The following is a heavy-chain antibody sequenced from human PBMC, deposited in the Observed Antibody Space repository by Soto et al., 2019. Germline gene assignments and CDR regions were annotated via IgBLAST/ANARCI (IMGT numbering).Heavy chain of an antibody. J-gene: IGHJ6*03. CDR1: GGSFSGYQ. V-gene: IGHV4-34*01. Sequence: QVQLQQWGAGLLKPSGTLSLTCAVYGGSFSGYQWSWIRQTPGRGLEWIGEINVSGSINYNLSLKSRVTILVDTPKRQLSLKLTSVTDADAAVYYCARGLILWFGELSRRGGYYYYMDVWGKGTKVTVYS. CDR3: ARGLILWFGELSRRGGYYYYMDV. D-gene: IGHD3-10*01. CDR2: INVSGSI.